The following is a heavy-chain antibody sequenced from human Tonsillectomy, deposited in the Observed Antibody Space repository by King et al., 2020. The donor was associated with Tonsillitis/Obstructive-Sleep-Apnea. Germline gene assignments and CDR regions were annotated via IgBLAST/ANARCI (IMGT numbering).Heavy chain of an antibody. J-gene: IGHJ5*02. CDR3: ARDRGGVTVTTLGWFDP. CDR2: ISHRGNT. V-gene: IGHV4-34*01. D-gene: IGHD4-17*01. Sequence: VQLQQWGAGLFKPSETLSLTCSVYGGSFSGYYWSWIRQPPGKGLEWIGEISHRGNTNYNPSLKSRVTMSVDTSKNHFSLRLTSGNAADTAVYYCARDRGGVTVTTLGWFDPWGQGTLVTVSS. CDR1: GGSFSGYY.